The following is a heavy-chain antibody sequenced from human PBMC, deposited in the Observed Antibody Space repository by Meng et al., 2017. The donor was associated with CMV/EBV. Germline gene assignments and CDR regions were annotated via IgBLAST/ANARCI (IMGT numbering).Heavy chain of an antibody. J-gene: IGHJ4*02. CDR1: GFTFSSYS. CDR3: ARAVADTAGDSDY. Sequence: GESLKISCAASGFTFSSYSMNWVRQAPGKGLEWVSYISSSSSTIYYADSVKGRFTISRDNAKNSLYLQMNSLRAEDTAVYYCARAVADTAGDSDYWGQGTLVTVSS. CDR2: ISSSSSTI. D-gene: IGHD6-19*01. V-gene: IGHV3-48*04.